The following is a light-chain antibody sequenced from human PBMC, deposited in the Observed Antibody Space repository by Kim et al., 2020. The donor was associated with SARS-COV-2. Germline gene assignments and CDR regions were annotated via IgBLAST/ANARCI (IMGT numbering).Light chain of an antibody. J-gene: IGLJ2*01. Sequence: VALGQTVRITCQGDSLRSYYATWYQQKPGQAPIVVIYGKDNRPSGVPDRFSGSSSGNTASLTITGTQAGDEADYYCNSRDSNDYVVFGGGTQVTVL. CDR1: SLRSYY. V-gene: IGLV3-19*01. CDR2: GKD. CDR3: NSRDSNDYVV.